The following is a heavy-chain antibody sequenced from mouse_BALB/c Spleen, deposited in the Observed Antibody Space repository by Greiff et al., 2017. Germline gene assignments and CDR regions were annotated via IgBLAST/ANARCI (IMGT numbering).Heavy chain of an antibody. CDR1: GFTFTDYY. CDR3: AREGNGYYLDY. D-gene: IGHD2-3*01. J-gene: IGHJ4*01. CDR2: IRNKANGYTT. Sequence: EVMLVESGGGLVQPGGSLRLSCATSGFTFTDYYMSWVRQPPGKALEWLGFIRNKANGYTTEYSASVKGRFTISRDNSQSILYLQMNTLRAEDSATYYCAREGNGYYLDYWGQGTSVTVSS. V-gene: IGHV7-3*02.